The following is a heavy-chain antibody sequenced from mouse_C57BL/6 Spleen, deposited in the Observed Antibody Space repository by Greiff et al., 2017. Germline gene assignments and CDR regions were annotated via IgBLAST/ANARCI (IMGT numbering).Heavy chain of an antibody. CDR2: ISDGGSYT. D-gene: IGHD3-3*01. CDR3: ARDLGQRYFDV. Sequence: EVHLVESGGGLVKPGGSLKLSCAASGFTFSSYAMSWVRQTPEKRLEWVATISDGGSYTYYPDNVKGRFTISRDNAKNNLYLQMSHLKSEDTAMYYCARDLGQRYFDVWGTGTTVTVSS. CDR1: GFTFSSYA. V-gene: IGHV5-4*01. J-gene: IGHJ1*03.